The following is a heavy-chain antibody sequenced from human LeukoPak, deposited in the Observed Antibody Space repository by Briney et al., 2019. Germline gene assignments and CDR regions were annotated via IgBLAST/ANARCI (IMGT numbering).Heavy chain of an antibody. D-gene: IGHD3-22*01. CDR1: GYTFTGYY. CDR2: INPNSGGT. Sequence: EASVKVSCKASGYTFTGYYMHWVRQAPGQGLEWMGWINPNSGGTNYAQKFQGRVTMTRDTSISTAYMELSRLRSDDTAVYYRARDHYYDSSGYSRYWGQGTLVTVSS. J-gene: IGHJ4*02. V-gene: IGHV1-2*02. CDR3: ARDHYYDSSGYSRY.